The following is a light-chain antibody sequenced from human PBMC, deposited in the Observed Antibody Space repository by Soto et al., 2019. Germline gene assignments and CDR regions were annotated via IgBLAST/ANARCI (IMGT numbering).Light chain of an antibody. CDR3: QQYGSSRWT. V-gene: IGKV3-20*01. J-gene: IGKJ1*01. CDR1: QSVSSSY. CDR2: GAS. Sequence: EIVLTQSPGTLSLSPGERDTLSCRASQSVSSSYLAWYQQNRGQAPRLLIHGASSRATGIPDRFSGSGSGTDFTLTISRLEPEDFAVYYCQQYGSSRWTFGQGTKVDIK.